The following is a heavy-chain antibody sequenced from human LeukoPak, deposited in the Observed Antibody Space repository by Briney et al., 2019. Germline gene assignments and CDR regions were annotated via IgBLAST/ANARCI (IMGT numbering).Heavy chain of an antibody. CDR3: AKAAVADRYYYYGIDV. J-gene: IGHJ6*02. V-gene: IGHV3-30*04. Sequence: GSLRLSCAASGFTFSSYAMHWVRQAPGKGLEWVAVISYDGSNKDYADSVKGRFTISRDNSKNTVYLQMNSLRTEDTAVYYCAKAAVADRYYYYGIDVWGQGTTVTVSS. CDR1: GFTFSSYA. CDR2: ISYDGSNK. D-gene: IGHD6-19*01.